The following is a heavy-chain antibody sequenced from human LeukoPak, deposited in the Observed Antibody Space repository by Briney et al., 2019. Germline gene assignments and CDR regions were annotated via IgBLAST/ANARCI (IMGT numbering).Heavy chain of an antibody. CDR2: IYTSGST. CDR3: ARGDEKNYYDFWSGWPWGAFDI. J-gene: IGHJ3*02. D-gene: IGHD3-3*01. V-gene: IGHV4-4*07. CDR1: GFTFSSYA. Sequence: GSLRLSCAASGFTFSSYAMSWIRQPAGKGLEWIGRIYTSGSTNYNPSLKSRVTMSVDTSKNQFSLKLSSVTAADTAVYYCARGDEKNYYDFWSGWPWGAFDIWGQGTMVTVSS.